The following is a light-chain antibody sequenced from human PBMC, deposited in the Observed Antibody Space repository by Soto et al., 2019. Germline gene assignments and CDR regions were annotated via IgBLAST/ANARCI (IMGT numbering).Light chain of an antibody. V-gene: IGKV3-15*01. J-gene: IGKJ1*01. CDR3: QQYDHWCT. CDR1: QSISSN. Sequence: EIEMTQSPGTLSVSPGERATLSCRASQSISSNLAWYQQKPAQVPRLLIFGEYTRATGIPAKWSGSGSGTKFTLNISRLQSADCAVYYWQQYDHWCTLGHGTKVAIK. CDR2: GEY.